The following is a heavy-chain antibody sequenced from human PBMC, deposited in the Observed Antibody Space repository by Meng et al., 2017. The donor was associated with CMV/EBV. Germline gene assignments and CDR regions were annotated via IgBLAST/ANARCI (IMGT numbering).Heavy chain of an antibody. J-gene: IGHJ6*02. CDR1: GGTFSSYA. CDR3: ARGTIMIRDYHHHGLDV. Sequence: SVKVSCKASGGTFSSYAISWVRQAPGQGLEWMGGIIPIFGTANYAQKFQGRVTITTDESTSTAYMELSRLRSDDTAVYYCARGTIMIRDYHHHGLDVWGHGTSVTVSS. D-gene: IGHD3-16*01. CDR2: IIPIFGTA. V-gene: IGHV1-69*05.